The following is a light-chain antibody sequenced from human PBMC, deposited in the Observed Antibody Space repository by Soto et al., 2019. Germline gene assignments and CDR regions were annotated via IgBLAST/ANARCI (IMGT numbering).Light chain of an antibody. CDR2: EIS. V-gene: IGLV2-14*01. CDR1: SSDVGASDY. CDR3: SSFTSNRIYV. Sequence: QSALTQPASVSESPGQSITISCTGTSSDVGASDYVSWYQQHPGKAPQLIIYEISNRPSGVSNRFSASKSGLTASLTISGLQPEDEADYYCSSFTSNRIYVFGTGTKVTVL. J-gene: IGLJ1*01.